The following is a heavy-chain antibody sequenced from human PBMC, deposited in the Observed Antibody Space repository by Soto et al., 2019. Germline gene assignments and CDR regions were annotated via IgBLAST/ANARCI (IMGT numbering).Heavy chain of an antibody. D-gene: IGHD3-10*01. CDR3: ARDRYDSGSLDVFDI. CDR2: IWYDGSNK. Sequence: LRLSCAASGFTFSSYGMHWVRQAPGKGLEWVAIIWYDGSNKYYADSVKGRFTISRDNSKNTLYLQMNSLRAEDTAVYYCARDRYDSGSLDVFDIWGQGTMVTVSS. J-gene: IGHJ3*02. CDR1: GFTFSSYG. V-gene: IGHV3-33*01.